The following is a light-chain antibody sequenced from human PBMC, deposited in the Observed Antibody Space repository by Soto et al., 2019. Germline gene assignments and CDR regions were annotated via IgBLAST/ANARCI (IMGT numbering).Light chain of an antibody. J-gene: IGLJ1*01. V-gene: IGLV3-21*04. CDR1: NIGSKR. CDR2: YDS. CDR3: QVWDITTDHYV. Sequence: SYELTQPPSVSVAPEKTARITCGGNNIGSKRVHWYRQKPGQAPMLVIYYDSDRPSGIPERFSGSNSGNTATLTISRVEAGDEADYYCQVWDITTDHYVFGTGTKLTVL.